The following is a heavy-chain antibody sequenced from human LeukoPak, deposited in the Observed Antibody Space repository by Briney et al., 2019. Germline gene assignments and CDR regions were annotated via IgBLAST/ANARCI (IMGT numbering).Heavy chain of an antibody. CDR1: VFTFRSYA. D-gene: IGHD3-22*01. Sequence: PGRSLRLSCAASVFTFRSYAMHWVRQAPGKGLEGVAVISYDGSNKYYADSVKGRFTISRDNSKNTLYLPMNSLRAEDTALSYCAKDRFDWASSGTNGGIDSWGQGTLVTVS. J-gene: IGHJ4*02. CDR2: ISYDGSNK. CDR3: AKDRFDWASSGTNGGIDS. V-gene: IGHV3-30-3*01.